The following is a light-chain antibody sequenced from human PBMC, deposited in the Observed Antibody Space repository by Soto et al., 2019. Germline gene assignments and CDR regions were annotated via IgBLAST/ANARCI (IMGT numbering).Light chain of an antibody. J-gene: IGKJ5*01. V-gene: IGKV1-39*01. Sequence: DIQMTQSPSSLSASVGDRVTVTCRTSQNIYNYLNWYQQKPGKAPKLLIYAASSVQSGVPLRFSGTGSGTDFTLTISSLQPEELATYYGEQTYSTPVTCGQGTRLDIK. CDR2: AAS. CDR1: QNIYNY. CDR3: EQTYSTPVT.